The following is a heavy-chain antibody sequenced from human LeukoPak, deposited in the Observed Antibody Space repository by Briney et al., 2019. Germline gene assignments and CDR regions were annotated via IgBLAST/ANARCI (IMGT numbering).Heavy chain of an antibody. Sequence: SVKVSCKASGYSFTSYAISWVRQAPGQGLEWMGGIIPIFGTANYAQKFQGRVTITADESTSTAYMELSSLRSEDTAVYYCARDWRLDGSITIFGVVPFGWFDPWGQGTLVTVSS. CDR2: IIPIFGTA. D-gene: IGHD3-3*01. J-gene: IGHJ5*02. V-gene: IGHV1-69*13. CDR3: ARDWRLDGSITIFGVVPFGWFDP. CDR1: GYSFTSYA.